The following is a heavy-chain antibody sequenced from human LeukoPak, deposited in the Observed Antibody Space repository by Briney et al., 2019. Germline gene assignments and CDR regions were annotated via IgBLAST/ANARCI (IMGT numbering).Heavy chain of an antibody. J-gene: IGHJ4*02. CDR2: IYPGDSDT. Sequence: GGSLKISCKGSGSRFTSYWVGWVRQMPGKGLEWMGIIYPGDSDTRYSPSFQGQVTISADKSISTAYLQWSSLKASDTAMYYCARLRRGPSGAFDYWGQGTLVTVSS. D-gene: IGHD1-26*01. CDR3: ARLRRGPSGAFDY. V-gene: IGHV5-51*01. CDR1: GSRFTSYW.